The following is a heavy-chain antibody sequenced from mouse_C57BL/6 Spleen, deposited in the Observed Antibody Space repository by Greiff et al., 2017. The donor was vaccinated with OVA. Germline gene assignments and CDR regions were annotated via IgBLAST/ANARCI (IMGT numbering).Heavy chain of an antibody. CDR1: GYAFSSYW. CDR3: ARKGTGPYAMDY. V-gene: IGHV1-80*01. J-gene: IGHJ4*01. D-gene: IGHD4-1*01. CDR2: IYPGDGDT. Sequence: VKLMESGAELVKPGASVKISCKASGYAFSSYWMNWVKQRPGKGLEWIGQIYPGDGDTNYNGKFKGKATLTADKSSSTAYMQLSSLTSEDSAVYFCARKGTGPYAMDYWGQGTSVTVSS.